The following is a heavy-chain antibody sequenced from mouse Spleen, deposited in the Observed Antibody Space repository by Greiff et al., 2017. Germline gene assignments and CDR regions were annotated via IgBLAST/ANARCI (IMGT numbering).Heavy chain of an antibody. D-gene: IGHD1-1*02. Sequence: EVKLVESEGGLVQPGSSMKLSCTASGFTFSDYYMAWVRQVPEKGLEWVANINYDGSSTYYLDSLKSRFIISRDNAKNILYLQMSSLKSEDTATYYCARDGDGSYGGYAMDYWGQGTSVTVSS. V-gene: IGHV5-16*01. CDR2: INYDGSST. CDR1: GFTFSDYY. J-gene: IGHJ4*01. CDR3: ARDGDGSYGGYAMDY.